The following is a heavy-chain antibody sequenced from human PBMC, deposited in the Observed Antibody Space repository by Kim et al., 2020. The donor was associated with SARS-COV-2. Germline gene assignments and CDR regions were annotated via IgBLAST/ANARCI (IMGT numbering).Heavy chain of an antibody. Sequence: ASVKVSCKASGYTFTGYYMHWVRQAPGQGLEWMGWINPNSGGTNYAQKFQGRVTMTRDTSISTVYMELSRLRSDDTAVYYCARGIGGGGWYGQGNGDYWGQGTLVTVSS. CDR2: INPNSGGT. V-gene: IGHV1-2*02. CDR3: ARGIGGGGWYGQGNGDY. D-gene: IGHD6-19*01. J-gene: IGHJ4*02. CDR1: GYTFTGYY.